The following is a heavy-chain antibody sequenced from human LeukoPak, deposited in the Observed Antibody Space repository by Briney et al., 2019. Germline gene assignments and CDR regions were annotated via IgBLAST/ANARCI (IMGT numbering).Heavy chain of an antibody. V-gene: IGHV7-4-1*02. CDR2: INTNTGNP. CDR1: GYTFTSYA. Sequence: ASVKVSCKASGYTFTSYAMNWVRQAPGQGLEWMGWINTNTGNPTYAQGFTGRFVFSLGTSVSTAYLQISSLKAEDTAVYYCARLWSGYYNYYYGMDVWGQGTTVTVPS. J-gene: IGHJ6*02. CDR3: ARLWSGYYNYYYGMDV. D-gene: IGHD3-3*01.